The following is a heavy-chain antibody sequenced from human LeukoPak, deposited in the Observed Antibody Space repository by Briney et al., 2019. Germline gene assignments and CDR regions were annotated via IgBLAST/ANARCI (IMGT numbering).Heavy chain of an antibody. Sequence: PGGSLRLSCAASGFTFSSYWMSWVRQAPGKGLEWVANIKQDGSEKYYVDSVKGRFTISRDNSKNTLYLQMNSLRAEDTAVYYCAKDSLPARKYQLLEGYFQHWGQGTLVTVSS. D-gene: IGHD2-2*01. J-gene: IGHJ1*01. V-gene: IGHV3-7*01. CDR1: GFTFSSYW. CDR2: IKQDGSEK. CDR3: AKDSLPARKYQLLEGYFQH.